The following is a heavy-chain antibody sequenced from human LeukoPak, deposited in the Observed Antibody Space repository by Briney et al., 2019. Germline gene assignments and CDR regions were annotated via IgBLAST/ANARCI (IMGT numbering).Heavy chain of an antibody. CDR1: GGSFSGYY. CDR2: INPSGST. Sequence: SETLSLTCAVYGGSFSGYYWSWIRQPPGKGLEWIGEINPSGSTNYNPSLKSRVTISVDTSKKQFSLKLSSVTAADTAVYYCVTYYFDSSGPKKNYWGQGTLVTVSS. V-gene: IGHV4-34*01. J-gene: IGHJ4*02. D-gene: IGHD3-22*01. CDR3: VTYYFDSSGPKKNY.